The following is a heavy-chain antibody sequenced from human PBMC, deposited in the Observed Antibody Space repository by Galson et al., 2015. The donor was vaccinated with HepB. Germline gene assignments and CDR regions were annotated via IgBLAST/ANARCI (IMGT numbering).Heavy chain of an antibody. Sequence: SVKVSCKASGYTFTSHDIIWVRQATGQGLEWMGWMNPNSGNTGYAEKFKGRVTMTRDTSKSTAYMELCSLTSEDTAVYYCARGPRDDYVWGSYRYRGDIWGQGTTVTVSS. CDR3: ARGPRDDYVWGSYRYRGDI. V-gene: IGHV1-8*01. J-gene: IGHJ6*02. D-gene: IGHD3-16*02. CDR2: MNPNSGNT. CDR1: GYTFTSHD.